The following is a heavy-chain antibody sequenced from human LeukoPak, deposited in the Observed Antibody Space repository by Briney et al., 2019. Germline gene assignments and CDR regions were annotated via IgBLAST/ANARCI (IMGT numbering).Heavy chain of an antibody. Sequence: PSETLSLTCTVSGGSISSYYWGWIRQPPGKGLEWIGSIYYSGSTYYDPSLRSRVTISVDTSKNQFSLKLSSVTAADTAVYYCARLEEWLQFSFDYWGQGTLVTVSS. CDR3: ARLEEWLQFSFDY. D-gene: IGHD6-19*01. CDR2: IYYSGST. CDR1: GGSISSYY. V-gene: IGHV4-39*01. J-gene: IGHJ4*02.